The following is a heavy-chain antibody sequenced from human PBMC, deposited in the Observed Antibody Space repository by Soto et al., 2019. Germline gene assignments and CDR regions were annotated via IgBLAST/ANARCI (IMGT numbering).Heavy chain of an antibody. J-gene: IGHJ6*02. CDR3: AREQHLVRDYYYCAMDV. V-gene: IGHV5-10-1*01. Sequence: PGESLKISCKGSGYSFTSYWISWVRQMPGKGLEWMGRIDPSDSYTNYSPSFQGHVTISADKSISTAYLQWSSLKASDTAMYYCAREQHLVRDYYYCAMDVWGQGPTGTVS. CDR1: GYSFTSYW. CDR2: IDPSDSYT. D-gene: IGHD6-13*01.